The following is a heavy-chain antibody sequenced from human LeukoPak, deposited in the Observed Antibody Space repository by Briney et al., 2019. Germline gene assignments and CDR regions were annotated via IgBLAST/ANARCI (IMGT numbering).Heavy chain of an antibody. V-gene: IGHV3-9*01. CDR3: AKGTVAGRHQNYFDY. J-gene: IGHJ4*02. CDR2: ISWNSGSI. D-gene: IGHD6-19*01. Sequence: GGSLRLSCAASGFTFSSYAMSWVRQAPGKGLEWVSAISWNSGSIGYADSVKGRFTISRDNAKNSLYLQMNSLRAEDTALYYCAKGTVAGRHQNYFDYWGQGTLVTVSS. CDR1: GFTFSSYA.